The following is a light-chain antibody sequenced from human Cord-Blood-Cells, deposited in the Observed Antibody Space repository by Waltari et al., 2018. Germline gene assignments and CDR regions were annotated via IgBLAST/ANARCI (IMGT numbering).Light chain of an antibody. CDR2: AAS. CDR3: QQSYSTPPT. V-gene: IGKV1-39*01. J-gene: IGKJ1*01. CDR1: QSISSY. Sequence: DIQMTQSPSSLPASVGDRVTITCRASQSISSYLNWYKQKPGKAPKLLIYAASSLQSGVPSRFSGSGSGTDFTLTISSLQPEDFATYYCQQSYSTPPTFGQGTKVEIK.